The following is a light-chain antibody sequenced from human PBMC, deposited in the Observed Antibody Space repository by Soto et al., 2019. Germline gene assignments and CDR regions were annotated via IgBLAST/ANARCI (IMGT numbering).Light chain of an antibody. Sequence: QSALTQPASVSGSPGQSITISCTGTSSDVGSYNLVSWYQQHPGKAPKLLIYEVNKRPSGVSNRFSGPKSGNTASLTISGLQDDDEADYYCCSYADAIYLFGTGTKLTVL. CDR3: CSYADAIYL. J-gene: IGLJ1*01. CDR1: SSDVGSYNL. CDR2: EVN. V-gene: IGLV2-23*02.